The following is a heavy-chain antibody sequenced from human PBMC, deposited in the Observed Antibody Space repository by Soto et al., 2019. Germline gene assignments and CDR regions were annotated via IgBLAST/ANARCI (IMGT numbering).Heavy chain of an antibody. J-gene: IGHJ6*03. CDR3: ARGAELLWFGDYYYYYMDV. D-gene: IGHD3-10*01. CDR1: GFTFSSYS. CDR2: ISSSSSYI. V-gene: IGHV3-21*01. Sequence: PGGSLRLSCAASGFTFSSYSMNWVRQAPWKGLERVSSISSSSSYIYYADSVKGRFTISRDNAKNSLYLQMNSLRAEDTAVYYCARGAELLWFGDYYYYYMDVWGKGTTVTVSS.